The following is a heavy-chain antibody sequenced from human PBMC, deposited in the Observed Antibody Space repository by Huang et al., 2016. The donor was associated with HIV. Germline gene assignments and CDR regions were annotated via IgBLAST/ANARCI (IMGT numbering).Heavy chain of an antibody. J-gene: IGHJ4*02. Sequence: EVQLVESGGGLVQPGGSLRLSCTASGFTFRSYWMSWVRQGPGKGLELVANIKQDGSEKYYVDSVKGRFSISRDNAKNSLYLQMNSLRAEDTAVYYCARRLRYYYGSGRTSGYFDYWGQGTLVTVSS. D-gene: IGHD3-10*01. CDR1: GFTFRSYW. V-gene: IGHV3-7*01. CDR2: IKQDGSEK. CDR3: ARRLRYYYGSGRTSGYFDY.